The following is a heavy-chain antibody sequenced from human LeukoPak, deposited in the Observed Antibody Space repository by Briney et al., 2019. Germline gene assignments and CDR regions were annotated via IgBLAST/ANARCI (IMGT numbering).Heavy chain of an antibody. CDR1: GGSISSYY. Sequence: SETLSLTCTVSGGSISSYYWSWIRQPAGKGLEWIGRIYTSGSTNYNPSLKSRATMSVDTSKNQFSLKLSSVTAADTAVYYCARSGETPLGRSKYYYGSGSYYPLDVWGKGTTVTVSS. V-gene: IGHV4-4*07. CDR2: IYTSGST. D-gene: IGHD3-10*01. J-gene: IGHJ6*04. CDR3: ARSGETPLGRSKYYYGSGSYYPLDV.